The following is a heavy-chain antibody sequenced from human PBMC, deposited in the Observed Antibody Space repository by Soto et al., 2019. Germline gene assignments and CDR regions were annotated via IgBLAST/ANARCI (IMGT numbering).Heavy chain of an antibody. D-gene: IGHD3-3*01. CDR3: AREEITIFGVVTSGADY. CDR2: ISAYNGNT. V-gene: IGHV1-18*04. CDR1: GYTFTSYC. Sequence: ASVKVSCKASGYTFTSYCISWVRQAPGQGLEWMGWISAYNGNTNYAQKLQGRVTMTTDTSTSTAYMELRSLRSDDTAVYYCAREEITIFGVVTSGADYWGQGTLVTVSS. J-gene: IGHJ4*02.